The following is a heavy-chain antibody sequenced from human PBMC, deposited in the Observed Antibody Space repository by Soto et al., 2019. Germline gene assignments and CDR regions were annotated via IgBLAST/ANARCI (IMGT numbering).Heavy chain of an antibody. CDR2: MLYTGST. V-gene: IGHV4-31*03. Sequence: QVQLQESGPGLVNPSQTLSLTCTVSGASITSGRSYWSWIRQHPGKCLEWIGYMLYTGSTYYHPSLKSRVNISADTSKNQFSLRLSSVTPADTAVYYCARDNGYGHFDSWGQGTLVTVSS. J-gene: IGHJ4*02. CDR1: GASITSGRSY. D-gene: IGHD5-12*01. CDR3: ARDNGYGHFDS.